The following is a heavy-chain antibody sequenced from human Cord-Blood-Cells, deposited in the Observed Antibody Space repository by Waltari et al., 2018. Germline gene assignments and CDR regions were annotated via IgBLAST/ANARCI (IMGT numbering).Heavy chain of an antibody. CDR1: GSTITEFS. D-gene: IGHD6-13*01. CDR2: FDPEDGET. J-gene: IGHJ4*02. CDR3: ATAGYSSSWYVY. V-gene: IGHV1-24*01. Sequence: QVQLVQSAAEVKKPGASVKVSCEVSGSTITEFSLHWVRQAPGKGLEWMGGFDPEDGETIYAQKFQGRVTMTEDTSTDTAYMELSSLRSEDTAVYYCATAGYSSSWYVYWGQGTLVTVSS.